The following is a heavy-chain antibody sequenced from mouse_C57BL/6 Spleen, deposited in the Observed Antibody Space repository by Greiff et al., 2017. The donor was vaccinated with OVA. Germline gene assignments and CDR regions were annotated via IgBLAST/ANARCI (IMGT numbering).Heavy chain of an antibody. CDR3: ARENDDYDRAWFAY. V-gene: IGHV1-75*01. J-gene: IGHJ3*01. CDR2: IFPGSGST. D-gene: IGHD2-4*01. Sequence: VQRVESGPELVKPGASVKISCKASGYTFTDYYINWVKQRPGQGLEWIGWIFPGSGSTYYNEKFKGKATLTVDKSSSTAYMLLSSLTSEDSAVYFCARENDDYDRAWFAYWGQGTLVTVSA. CDR1: GYTFTDYY.